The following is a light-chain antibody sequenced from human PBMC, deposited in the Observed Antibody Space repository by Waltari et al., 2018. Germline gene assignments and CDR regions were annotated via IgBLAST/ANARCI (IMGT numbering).Light chain of an antibody. CDR2: DAS. CDR1: QSVSSY. J-gene: IGKJ1*01. V-gene: IGKV3-11*01. CDR3: QQRSTWPRT. Sequence: EIVLTPSPDTMSLSPGERDTLTCRASQSVSSYLAWYQQRPGQAPRLLIFDASKRAAGIPARFSGSGSGTEFTLTISSLEAEDFAVYFCQQRSTWPRTFGQGTKVE.